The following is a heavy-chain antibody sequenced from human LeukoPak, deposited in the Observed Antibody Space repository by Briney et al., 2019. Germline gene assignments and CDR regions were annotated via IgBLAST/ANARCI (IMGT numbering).Heavy chain of an antibody. J-gene: IGHJ4*02. V-gene: IGHV3-30*02. D-gene: IGHD1-1*01. CDR3: AKPTYDPYYFDY. CDR2: IRYDGSNK. Sequence: GGSLRLSCAASGFTFSSYGMHWVRQAPGKGLEWVAFIRYDGSNKYYADSVKGRFTISRDNSKNTLYLQMNSLRAEDTAVYYCAKPTYDPYYFDYWGQGTLVTVSS. CDR1: GFTFSSYG.